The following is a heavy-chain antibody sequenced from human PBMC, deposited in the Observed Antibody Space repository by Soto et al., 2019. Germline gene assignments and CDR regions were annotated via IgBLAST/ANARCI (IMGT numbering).Heavy chain of an antibody. Sequence: PSETLSLTCTVSGGSISSGVYYWSWIRQHPGKGLEWIGYIYYSGSTYYNPSLKSRVTISVDTSKNQFSLKLSSVTAADTAVYYCAGFTFGGVIAMYYFDYWGQGTLVTVSS. D-gene: IGHD3-16*02. CDR2: IYYSGST. CDR3: AGFTFGGVIAMYYFDY. J-gene: IGHJ4*02. CDR1: GGSISSGVYY. V-gene: IGHV4-31*03.